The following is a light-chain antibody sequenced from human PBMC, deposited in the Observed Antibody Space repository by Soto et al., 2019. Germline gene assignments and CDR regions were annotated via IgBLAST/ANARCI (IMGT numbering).Light chain of an antibody. CDR1: QGVSRK. Sequence: DIVMTQSPATLSVAPGERVTFSCRASQGVSRKLAWYQHKPGQAPRLLISGASTVATGIPARFSGSGSGTEFTLTISILQSEDCAIYYCQQYHTWPITFAGGTKV. CDR3: QQYHTWPIT. CDR2: GAS. V-gene: IGKV3-15*01. J-gene: IGKJ4*01.